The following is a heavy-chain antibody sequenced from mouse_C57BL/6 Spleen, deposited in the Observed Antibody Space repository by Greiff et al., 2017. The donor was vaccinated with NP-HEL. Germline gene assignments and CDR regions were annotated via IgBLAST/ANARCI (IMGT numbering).Heavy chain of an antibody. CDR2: ISDGGSYT. V-gene: IGHV5-4*03. CDR3: ARYVGYYYGSSYYAMDY. Sequence: EVKLMESGGGLVKPGGSLKLSCAASGFTFSSYAMSWVRQTPEKRLEWVATISDGGSYTYYPDNVKGRFTISRDNAKNNLYLQMSHLKSEDTAMYYCARYVGYYYGSSYYAMDYWGQGTSVTVSS. D-gene: IGHD1-1*01. J-gene: IGHJ4*01. CDR1: GFTFSSYA.